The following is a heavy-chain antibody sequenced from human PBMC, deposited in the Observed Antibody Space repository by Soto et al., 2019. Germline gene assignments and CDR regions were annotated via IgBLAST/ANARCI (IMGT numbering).Heavy chain of an antibody. CDR1: GGTFSSYT. CDR2: IIPILGIA. J-gene: IGHJ3*02. V-gene: IGHV1-69*02. Sequence: SVKVTLKASGGTFSSYTSSWLRHSPGQGLEWMGRIIPILGIANYAQKFQGRVTITADKSTSTAYMELRSLRSDDTAVYYCARGIAVAGTEYDAFDIWGQGTMVTVSS. CDR3: ARGIAVAGTEYDAFDI. D-gene: IGHD6-19*01.